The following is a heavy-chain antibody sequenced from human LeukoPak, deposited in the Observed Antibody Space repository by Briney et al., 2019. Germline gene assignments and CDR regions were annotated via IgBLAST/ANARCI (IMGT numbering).Heavy chain of an antibody. CDR2: IYYSGST. CDR3: ASVETAMAIDY. J-gene: IGHJ4*02. Sequence: SETLSLTCTVSGGSVSSGSYYWSWIRQPPGKGLEWIGYIYYSGSTNYNPSLKSRVTISVDTSKNQFSLKLSSVTAADTAVYYCASVETAMAIDYWGQGTLVTVSS. V-gene: IGHV4-61*01. CDR1: GGSVSSGSYY. D-gene: IGHD5-18*01.